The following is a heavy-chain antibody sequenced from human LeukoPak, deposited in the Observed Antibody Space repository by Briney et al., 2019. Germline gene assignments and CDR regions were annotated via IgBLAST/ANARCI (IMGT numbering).Heavy chain of an antibody. V-gene: IGHV4-39*01. D-gene: IGHD3-10*01. Sequence: PSETLSLTCTVSGGSISSSSYYWGWIRQPPGKGLEWIGSIYYSGSTYYNPSLKSRATIPVDTSKNQFSLKLSSVTAADTAVYYCAVGGSGSVNARPDIWGQGTLVTVSS. CDR3: AVGGSGSVNARPDI. J-gene: IGHJ4*02. CDR2: IYYSGST. CDR1: GGSISSSSYY.